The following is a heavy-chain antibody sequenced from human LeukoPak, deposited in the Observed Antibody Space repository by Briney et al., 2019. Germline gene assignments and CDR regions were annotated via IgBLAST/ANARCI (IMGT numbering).Heavy chain of an antibody. CDR1: GGSISSYY. CDR3: ARETFYFDSSGSIRGGYFDY. D-gene: IGHD3-22*01. Sequence: SETLSLTCTVSGGSISSYYWSWIRQPPGKGLEWIGYMYYRGNTNYDPSLKSRVTISVDTSKNQFSLKLSSVNAADTAVFYCARETFYFDSSGSIRGGYFDYWGQGTLVTVSS. J-gene: IGHJ4*02. V-gene: IGHV4-59*08. CDR2: MYYRGNT.